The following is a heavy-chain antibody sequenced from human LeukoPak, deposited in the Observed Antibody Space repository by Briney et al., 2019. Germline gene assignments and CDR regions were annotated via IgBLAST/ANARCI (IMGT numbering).Heavy chain of an antibody. V-gene: IGHV1-8*01. CDR1: GYTFTSYD. Sequence: ASMKVSCKASGYTFTSYDINWVRQATGQGLEWMGWMNPNSGNTGYAQKFQGRVTMTRNTSISTAYMELSSLRSEDTAVYYCASIPDDFWSGYYALDYGGQGTLVTVSS. J-gene: IGHJ4*02. CDR3: ASIPDDFWSGYYALDY. D-gene: IGHD3-3*01. CDR2: MNPNSGNT.